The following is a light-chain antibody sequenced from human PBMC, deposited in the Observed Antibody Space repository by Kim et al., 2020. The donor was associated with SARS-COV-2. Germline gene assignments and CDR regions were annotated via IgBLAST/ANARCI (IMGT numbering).Light chain of an antibody. Sequence: APVGTSITTSCRASQGISNWLAWYQQKPGKAPVVLIYKASSLESGVPSRFSGSGSGTEFTLTISSLQPDDCATYYCQQYNSFPWTFGQGTKVDIK. J-gene: IGKJ1*01. CDR1: QGISNW. V-gene: IGKV1-5*03. CDR2: KAS. CDR3: QQYNSFPWT.